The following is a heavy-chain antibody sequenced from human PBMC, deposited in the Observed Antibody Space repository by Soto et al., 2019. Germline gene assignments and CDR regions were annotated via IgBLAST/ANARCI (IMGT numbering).Heavy chain of an antibody. CDR1: GYTFTSYG. CDR3: ARGPHVDIVAMMGY. Sequence: QVQLVQSGAEVKKPGASVKVSCRASGYTFTSYGISWVRQAPGQRLEWMGWISAYNGNTNYAQKFQGRVTMTTDTSTSTAYMELRSLRSDDTAVYYCARGPHVDIVAMMGYWGQGTLVTVSS. CDR2: ISAYNGNT. V-gene: IGHV1-18*01. D-gene: IGHD5-12*01. J-gene: IGHJ4*02.